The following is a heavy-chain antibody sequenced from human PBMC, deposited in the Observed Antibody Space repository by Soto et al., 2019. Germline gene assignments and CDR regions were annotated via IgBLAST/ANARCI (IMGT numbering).Heavy chain of an antibody. D-gene: IGHD2-15*01. V-gene: IGHV4-39*01. CDR1: GGSISSSSYY. Sequence: SETLSLTCTVSGGSISSSSYYWGWIRQPPGKGLEWIGSIYYSGSTYYNPSLKSRVTISVDTSKNQFSLKLSSVTAADTAVYYCASTVVVVAATRDQYSYYYYYGMDVWGQGTTVTVSS. J-gene: IGHJ6*02. CDR2: IYYSGST. CDR3: ASTVVVVAATRDQYSYYYYYGMDV.